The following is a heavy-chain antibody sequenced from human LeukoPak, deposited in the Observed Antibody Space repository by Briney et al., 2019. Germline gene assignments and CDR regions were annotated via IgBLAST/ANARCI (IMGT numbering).Heavy chain of an antibody. D-gene: IGHD4-23*01. CDR1: GFTFSSYG. CDR2: ISGSGGGT. V-gene: IGHV3-23*01. Sequence: QPGGTLRLSCAASGFTFSSYGMSWVRQTPGKGLEWVSAISGSGGGTYYADSVKGRFTISRDNSKNTLYLQMNSLRAEDMAVYYCAKSGGNVKGYWGQGTLVTVSS. J-gene: IGHJ4*02. CDR3: AKSGGNVKGY.